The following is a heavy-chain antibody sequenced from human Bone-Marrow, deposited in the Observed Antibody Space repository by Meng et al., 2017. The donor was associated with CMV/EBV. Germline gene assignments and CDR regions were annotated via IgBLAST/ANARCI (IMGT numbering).Heavy chain of an antibody. Sequence: GESLKISCAASGFTFSSYAMSWVRQAPGKGLEWVSAISGSGGSTYYADSVKGRFTISRDNSKNTLYLQMNSLRAEDTAVYYCAKGRAAASYYFDYWGQGTLVTVPQ. CDR1: GFTFSSYA. J-gene: IGHJ4*02. CDR3: AKGRAAASYYFDY. CDR2: ISGSGGST. D-gene: IGHD6-13*01. V-gene: IGHV3-23*01.